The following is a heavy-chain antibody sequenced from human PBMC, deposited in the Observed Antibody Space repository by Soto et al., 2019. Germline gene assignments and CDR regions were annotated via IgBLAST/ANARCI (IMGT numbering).Heavy chain of an antibody. J-gene: IGHJ4*02. CDR1: GFRFSNFG. Sequence: QVQVVESGGGVVQPGTSLRLSCAASGFRFSNFGMHWVRQAPGKGLEWVAVIWHDGKNKYYADSVEGRFTISRDNSKNTLYLQMNSLRAEDTAVYYCARDPWKDEAIDYWGQGTLVIVSS. V-gene: IGHV3-33*01. CDR3: ARDPWKDEAIDY. D-gene: IGHD1-1*01. CDR2: IWHDGKNK.